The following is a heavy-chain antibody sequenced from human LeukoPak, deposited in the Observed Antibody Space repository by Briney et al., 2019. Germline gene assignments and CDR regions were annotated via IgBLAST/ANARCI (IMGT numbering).Heavy chain of an antibody. CDR1: GFTFTSSA. D-gene: IGHD3-10*01. V-gene: IGHV1-58*02. Sequence: SVKVSCKASGFTFTSSAMQWVRQARGQRLEWIGWIVVGSGNTNYAQKFQERVTITRDMSTSTAYMELSSLRSEDTAVYYCAATMVRGGRTRDYWGQGTLVTVSS. J-gene: IGHJ4*02. CDR2: IVVGSGNT. CDR3: AATMVRGGRTRDY.